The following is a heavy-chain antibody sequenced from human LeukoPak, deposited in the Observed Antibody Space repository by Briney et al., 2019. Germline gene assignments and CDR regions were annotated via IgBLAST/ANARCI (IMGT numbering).Heavy chain of an antibody. J-gene: IGHJ3*02. CDR2: ISAYNGNT. D-gene: IGHD3-22*01. Sequence: ASVKVSCKASGYTFTSYGISWVRQAPGQGLEWMGWISAYNGNTNYAQKLQGRVTMTTDTSTSTAYMELRSLRSDDTAVYYCAREASTMIVAPTDAFDIWGQGTTVTVSS. V-gene: IGHV1-18*01. CDR1: GYTFTSYG. CDR3: AREASTMIVAPTDAFDI.